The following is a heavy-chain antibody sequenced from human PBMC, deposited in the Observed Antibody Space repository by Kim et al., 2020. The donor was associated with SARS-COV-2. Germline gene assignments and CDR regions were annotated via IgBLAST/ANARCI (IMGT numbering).Heavy chain of an antibody. V-gene: IGHV3-30*18. CDR3: AKDNYDFWSRYGMDV. D-gene: IGHD3-3*01. CDR1: GFSFSNYG. J-gene: IGHJ6*02. CDR2: ISHDENNK. Sequence: GGSLRLSCVGSGFSFSNYGMHWVRQAPGKGLEWVAVISHDENNKYYVDSVKGRFTISRDNSKNTLYLQMNRLRAEDTAVYFCAKDNYDFWSRYGMDVWGQGTTVIVSS.